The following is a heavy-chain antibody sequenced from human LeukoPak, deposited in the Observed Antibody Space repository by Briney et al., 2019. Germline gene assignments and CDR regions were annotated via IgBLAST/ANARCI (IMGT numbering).Heavy chain of an antibody. CDR3: ARVRHWSYYYDSKGDYGMDV. Sequence: SETLSLTCTVSGGSISSSSYHWGWIRQPPGKGLEWIGSIYYSGSTYYNPSLKSRVTISVDTSKNQFSLKLSSVTAADTAVYYCARVRHWSYYYDSKGDYGMDVWGQGTTVTVSS. CDR2: IYYSGST. D-gene: IGHD3-22*01. CDR1: GGSISSSSYH. V-gene: IGHV4-39*07. J-gene: IGHJ6*02.